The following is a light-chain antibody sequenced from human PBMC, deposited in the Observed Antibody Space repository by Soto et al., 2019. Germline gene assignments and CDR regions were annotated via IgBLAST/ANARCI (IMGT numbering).Light chain of an antibody. CDR2: GAS. CDR3: QQYGSAPFT. Sequence: EIVMTQSPATLSVSPGERATLSCRASQSLTSNLAWYQQKPGQAPRLLIYGASTRATGIPERFSGSGSGTDFTLTISRLEPEDFAVYYCQQYGSAPFTFGPGTKVDIK. V-gene: IGKV3-20*01. J-gene: IGKJ3*01. CDR1: QSLTSN.